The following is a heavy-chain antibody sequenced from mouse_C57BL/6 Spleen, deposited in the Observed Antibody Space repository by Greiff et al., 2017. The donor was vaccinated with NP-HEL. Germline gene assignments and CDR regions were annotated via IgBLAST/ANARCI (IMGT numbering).Heavy chain of an antibody. V-gene: IGHV1-61*01. D-gene: IGHD1-1*01. J-gene: IGHJ1*03. Sequence: QVQLQQPGAELVRPGSSVKLSCKASGYTFTSYWLDWVKQRPGQGLEWIGNIYPSDSETHYNQKFKDKATLTVDKSSSAAYMQLSSLTSEDSAVYYCARAYYGSSHFDVWGTGTTVTVSS. CDR3: ARAYYGSSHFDV. CDR1: GYTFTSYW. CDR2: IYPSDSET.